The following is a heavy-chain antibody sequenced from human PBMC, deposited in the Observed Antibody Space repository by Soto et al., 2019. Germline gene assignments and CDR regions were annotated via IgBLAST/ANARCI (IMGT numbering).Heavy chain of an antibody. CDR3: ARGYTAMGPSWYFDL. J-gene: IGHJ2*01. V-gene: IGHV3-53*01. Sequence: EVQLVESGGGLVQPGGSLRLSCVVSGFIVSSNYMSWVRQAPGKGLEWVSILYSDGSTSYADSVKGRFSVSRDPSKNTVYLQMTSLSAEDTAVYYCARGYTAMGPSWYFDLWGRGTLVTVSS. D-gene: IGHD5-18*01. CDR1: GFIVSSNY. CDR2: LYSDGST.